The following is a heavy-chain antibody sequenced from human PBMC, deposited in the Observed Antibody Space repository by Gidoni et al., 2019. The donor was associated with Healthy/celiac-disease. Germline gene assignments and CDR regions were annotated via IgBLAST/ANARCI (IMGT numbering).Heavy chain of an antibody. Sequence: QLQLQESGTGLVKPSETLSLTCTVSGGSISSSRYYWGWIRQPPGKGLEWIGSIYYSGGTYYNPSLKSRVTISVDTSKNQFSLKLSSVTAADTAVYYCARHLGGSRADYWGQGTLVTVSS. J-gene: IGHJ4*02. CDR2: IYYSGGT. CDR3: ARHLGGSRADY. D-gene: IGHD1-26*01. V-gene: IGHV4-39*01. CDR1: GGSISSSRYY.